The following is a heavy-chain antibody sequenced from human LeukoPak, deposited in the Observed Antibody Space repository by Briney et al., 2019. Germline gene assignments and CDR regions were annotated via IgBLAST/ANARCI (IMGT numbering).Heavy chain of an antibody. J-gene: IGHJ4*02. CDR1: GYPFTTYD. CDR2: MNPNSGGT. D-gene: IGHD6-6*01. V-gene: IGHV1-8*01. CDR3: ARHRSSWLIDY. Sequence: ASVKVSCKASGYPFTTYDINWVRQAPGQGLEWVAWMNPNSGGTVYAQKFQGRVTLARDTSIGTAYMELNSLRSEDTAVYYCARHRSSWLIDYWGQGTLVTVSS.